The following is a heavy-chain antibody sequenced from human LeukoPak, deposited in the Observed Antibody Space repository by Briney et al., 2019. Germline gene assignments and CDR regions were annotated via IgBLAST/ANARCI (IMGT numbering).Heavy chain of an antibody. CDR2: ISGNGGST. J-gene: IGHJ4*02. D-gene: IGHD6-13*01. Sequence: GGSLRLSCAASGFTFTSYGMSWVRQAPGKGLEWVSAISGNGGSTYYADSVKGRFTISRDNSKNTLYLQMNILRAEDTAVYYCAKMFGPAVGTGVSDYWGQGTLVTVSS. CDR1: GFTFTSYG. CDR3: AKMFGPAVGTGVSDY. V-gene: IGHV3-23*01.